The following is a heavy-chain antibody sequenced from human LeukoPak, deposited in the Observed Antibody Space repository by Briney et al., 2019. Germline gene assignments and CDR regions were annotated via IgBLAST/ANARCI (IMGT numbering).Heavy chain of an antibody. CDR3: ARAPGVRDGYKRGNWFDP. J-gene: IGHJ5*02. Sequence: SETLSLTCAVYGGSFSGYYWSWIRQPPGKGLEWIGEINHSGSTNYNPSLKSRVTISVDTSKNQFSLKLSSVTAADPAVYYCARAPGVRDGYKRGNWFDPWGQGTLVTVSS. V-gene: IGHV4-34*01. CDR1: GGSFSGYY. CDR2: INHSGST. D-gene: IGHD5-24*01.